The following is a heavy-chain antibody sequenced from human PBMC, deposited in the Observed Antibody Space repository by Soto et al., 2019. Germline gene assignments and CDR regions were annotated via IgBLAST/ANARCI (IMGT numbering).Heavy chain of an antibody. V-gene: IGHV1-46*01. CDR2: INPSGGST. CDR3: ASDKIPVTIFGVVSSSYGMDV. D-gene: IGHD3-3*01. Sequence: ASVKVSCKASGGTFTSYYMHWVRQAPGQGLEWMGIINPSGGSTSYAQKFQGRVTMTRDTSTSTVYMELSSLRSEDTAVYYCASDKIPVTIFGVVSSSYGMDVWGQGTTVTVSS. CDR1: GGTFTSYY. J-gene: IGHJ6*02.